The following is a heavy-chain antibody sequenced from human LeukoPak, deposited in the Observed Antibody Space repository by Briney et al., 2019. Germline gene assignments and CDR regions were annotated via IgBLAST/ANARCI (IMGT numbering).Heavy chain of an antibody. CDR3: AAGTGYLIEK. CDR1: GFSFGSNW. J-gene: IGHJ4*02. V-gene: IGHV3-7*01. D-gene: IGHD2-15*01. Sequence: PGGSLRLSCAASGFSFGSNWMNWVRQSPGKGLEWVANIRQDGTEKNYVDSVKGRFIISRDNAKNSLYLQMNSLRAEDTAVYYCAAGTGYLIEKWGQGTLVAVSS. CDR2: IRQDGTEK.